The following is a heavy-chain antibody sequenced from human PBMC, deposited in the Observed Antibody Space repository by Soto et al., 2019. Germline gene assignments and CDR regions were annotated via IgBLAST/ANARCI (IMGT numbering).Heavy chain of an antibody. D-gene: IGHD3-3*01. CDR2: INHSGST. V-gene: IGHV4-34*01. CDR3: ASTFSFDTIFGVVKPTFFDY. CDR1: GGSFTGYY. J-gene: IGHJ4*02. Sequence: SETLSLTCAVYGGSFTGYYWSWIRQPPGKGLEWIGEINHSGSTNYNPSLKSRVTISLDTSKNQFSLKLNSVTAADTAVYYCASTFSFDTIFGVVKPTFFDYWGQGFLVTVSS.